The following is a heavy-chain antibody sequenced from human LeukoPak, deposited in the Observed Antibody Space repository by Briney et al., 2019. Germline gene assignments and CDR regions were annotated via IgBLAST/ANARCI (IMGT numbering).Heavy chain of an antibody. J-gene: IGHJ4*02. V-gene: IGHV3-74*01. CDR3: ARGRLGELSPHDY. CDR1: GFTFSSYW. D-gene: IGHD3-16*02. CDR2: INTDGSST. Sequence: GGSLRLSCAASGFTFSSYWMHWVRQAPGKGLVWVSRINTDGSSTRYADSVKGRFTISRDNAKNTLYLQMNSLRAEDTAVYYCARGRLGELSPHDYWGKGTLVTVSS.